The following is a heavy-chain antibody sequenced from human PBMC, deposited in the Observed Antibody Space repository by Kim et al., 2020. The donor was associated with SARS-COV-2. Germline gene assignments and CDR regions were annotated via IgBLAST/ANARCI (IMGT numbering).Heavy chain of an antibody. D-gene: IGHD3-22*01. CDR1: GFTFDDYA. Sequence: GGSLRLSCAASGFTFDDYAMHWVRQAPGKGLEWVSGISWNSGSIGYADSVKGRFTISRDNAKNSLYLQMNSLRAEDTALYYCAKGPFYYDSSGSEPRFDYWGQGTLFTVSS. CDR2: ISWNSGSI. J-gene: IGHJ4*02. CDR3: AKGPFYYDSSGSEPRFDY. V-gene: IGHV3-9*01.